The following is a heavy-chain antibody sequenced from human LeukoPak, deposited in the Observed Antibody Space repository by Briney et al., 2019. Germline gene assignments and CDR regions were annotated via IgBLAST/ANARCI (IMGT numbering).Heavy chain of an antibody. CDR2: ISGSGGST. CDR3: ARPYCSSTSCSPAP. CDR1: GFTFSSYA. J-gene: IGHJ5*02. V-gene: IGHV3-23*01. D-gene: IGHD2-2*01. Sequence: GGSLRLSCAASGFTFSSYAMSWVRQAPGKGLEWVPSISGSGGSTYYADSVKGRFTISRDNSNNTLYLQMNSLRAEDTAVYYCARPYCSSTSCSPAPWGQGTLVTVSS.